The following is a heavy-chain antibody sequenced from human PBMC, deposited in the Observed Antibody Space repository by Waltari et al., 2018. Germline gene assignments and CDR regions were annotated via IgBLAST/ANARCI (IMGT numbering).Heavy chain of an antibody. V-gene: IGHV3-23*01. CDR3: AKDTPHTYYYDSSGYLVNWFDP. Sequence: EVQLLESGGGLVQPGGSLRLSCAASGFTFSSYAMSWVRQAPGKGLEWVSAISGSGGSTYYADSVKGRFTISRDNSKNTLYLQMNSLRAEDTAVYYCAKDTPHTYYYDSSGYLVNWFDPWGQGTLVTVSS. CDR1: GFTFSSYA. D-gene: IGHD3-22*01. J-gene: IGHJ5*02. CDR2: ISGSGGST.